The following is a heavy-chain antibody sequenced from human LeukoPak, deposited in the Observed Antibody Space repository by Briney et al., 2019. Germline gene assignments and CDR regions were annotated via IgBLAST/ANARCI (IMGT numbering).Heavy chain of an antibody. Sequence: PSETLSLTCTVSGGSFSSYYWSWIRQPPGKGLEWIGYIYYSGSTYYNPSLKSRVTISVDTSKNQFSLKLSSVTAADTAVYYCARNYCSGGSCYLGDAFDIWGQGTMVTVSS. CDR3: ARNYCSGGSCYLGDAFDI. CDR1: GGSFSSYY. V-gene: IGHV4-30-4*01. J-gene: IGHJ3*02. CDR2: IYYSGST. D-gene: IGHD2-15*01.